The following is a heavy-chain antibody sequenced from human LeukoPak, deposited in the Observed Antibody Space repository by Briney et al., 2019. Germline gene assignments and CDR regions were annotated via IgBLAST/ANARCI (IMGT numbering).Heavy chain of an antibody. CDR3: ARRRGDFWSDYYAFDY. CDR1: GGSITNSD. V-gene: IGHV4-59*08. J-gene: IGHJ4*02. D-gene: IGHD3-3*01. CDR2: IYYSGDT. Sequence: SETLSLTCTVSGGSITNSDWSWIRQPPGKGLEWIGYIYYSGDTNYNPSLTSRVTISLDTSKNQFSLKLSSVTAADTAVYYCARRRGDFWSDYYAFDYWGQGTLVTISS.